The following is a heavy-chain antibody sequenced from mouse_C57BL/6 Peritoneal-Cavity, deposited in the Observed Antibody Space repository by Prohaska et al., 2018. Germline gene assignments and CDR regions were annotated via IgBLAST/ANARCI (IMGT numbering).Heavy chain of an antibody. CDR1: VFSLTSYS. J-gene: IGHJ4*01. CDR3: AKIYYGNGYAMDY. D-gene: IGHD2-1*01. Sequence: LVAPSQSLSITFTVSVFSLTSYSVDWVRQTPAKGLEWLGVIWGGGRTNYNSALMSRLSISKDNSKSQVFLKMNSLQTDDTAMYYWAKIYYGNGYAMDYWGQGTSVTVSS. V-gene: IGHV2-9*01. CDR2: IWGGGRT.